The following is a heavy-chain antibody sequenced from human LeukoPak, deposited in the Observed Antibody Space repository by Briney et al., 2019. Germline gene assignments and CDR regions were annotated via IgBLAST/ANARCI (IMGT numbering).Heavy chain of an antibody. V-gene: IGHV3-23*01. J-gene: IGHJ4*02. CDR2: ISGSGGST. Sequence: GGSLRLSCAASGFTFSSYAMSWVRQAPGKGLEWVSAISGSGGSTYYADSVKGRFTISRDNSKNTLYLQMNSLRAEDTAVYYCAKTPSFSSGWHPFDYWGQGTLVTVSS. D-gene: IGHD6-19*01. CDR1: GFTFSSYA. CDR3: AKTPSFSSGWHPFDY.